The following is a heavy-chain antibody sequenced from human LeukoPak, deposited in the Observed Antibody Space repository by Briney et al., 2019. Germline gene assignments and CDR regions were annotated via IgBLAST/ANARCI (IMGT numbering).Heavy chain of an antibody. CDR3: ARVDGDYGHYSYYMDV. V-gene: IGHV4-31*03. J-gene: IGHJ6*03. D-gene: IGHD4-17*01. CDR2: IYYSGST. Sequence: PSETLSLTCTVSGGSISNGGYYWSWIRQHPGNGLEWIGYIYYSGSTYYKPSLNSRVTISVDTSENQFSLKLSSVTAADTAVYYCARVDGDYGHYSYYMDVWGKGTTVTVSS. CDR1: GGSISNGGYY.